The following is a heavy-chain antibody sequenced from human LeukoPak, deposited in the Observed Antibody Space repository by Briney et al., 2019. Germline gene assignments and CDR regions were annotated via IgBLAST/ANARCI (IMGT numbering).Heavy chain of an antibody. CDR1: GGSFSGYY. CDR3: ARTPLYCDFREGAFDV. D-gene: IGHD4-17*01. CDR2: INHSGST. J-gene: IGHJ3*01. V-gene: IGHV4-34*01. Sequence: SETLSLPCAVYGGSFSGYYWSWIRPPPGKGLEWIGEINHSGSTNYNPSLKSRVTISVDTSKNQFSLKLSSVTAADTAVYYCARTPLYCDFREGAFDVWGQGTMVTVSS.